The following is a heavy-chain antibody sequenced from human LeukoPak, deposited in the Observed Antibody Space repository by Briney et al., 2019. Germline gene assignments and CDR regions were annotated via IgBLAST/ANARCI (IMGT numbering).Heavy chain of an antibody. CDR3: ARRWDRIQFDEYLDY. J-gene: IGHJ4*02. CDR1: GGSFSGYY. D-gene: IGHD1-26*01. V-gene: IGHV4-34*01. CDR2: INHSGST. Sequence: SETLSLTCTVYGGSFSGYYWSWIRQPPGKGLEWIGEINHSGSTNYNPSLKSRVTISVDTSKNQFSLRLASVTAADTAVYYCARRWDRIQFDEYLDYWGQGMLVTASS.